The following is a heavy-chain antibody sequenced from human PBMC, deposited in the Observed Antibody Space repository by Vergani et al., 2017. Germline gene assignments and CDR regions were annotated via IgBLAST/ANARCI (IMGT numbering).Heavy chain of an antibody. J-gene: IGHJ4*02. CDR1: GDSISSGVYY. Sequence: QVQLQESGPGLVKPSQTLSLTCSVSGDSISSGVYYWNWIRQHPGKGLEWIGYIYSTGSTHHNPSLRRRINMSVDTSKNQFSLKLNSVTAADTAMYHCARMGGYXEGDAFRIGYFDSWGPGILVTVSS. CDR2: IYSTGST. V-gene: IGHV4-31*03. CDR3: ARMGGYXEGDAFRIGYFDS. D-gene: IGHD2-2*01.